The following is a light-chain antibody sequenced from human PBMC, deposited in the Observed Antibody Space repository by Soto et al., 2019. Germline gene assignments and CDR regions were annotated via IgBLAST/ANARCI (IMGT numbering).Light chain of an antibody. CDR3: QQYSSAWT. CDR2: DVS. CDR1: QSISTW. J-gene: IGKJ1*01. V-gene: IGKV1-5*01. Sequence: DIHMTQSPSTLSASVGDRVTITCRASQSISTWLAWYQQKPGKAPKLLIYDVSLLQSGVPSRFSGSGSGTEFTLTISSLQPDDFATYYCQQYSSAWTFGQGTKVDI.